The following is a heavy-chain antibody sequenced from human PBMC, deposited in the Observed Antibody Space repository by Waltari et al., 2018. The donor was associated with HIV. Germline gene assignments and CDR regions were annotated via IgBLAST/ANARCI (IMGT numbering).Heavy chain of an antibody. Sequence: EVQLLESGGGLVQPGGSLRLSCAASGFTFSSYAMSWVRQAPGKGLEWVSAISGSGGSTYYADSVKGRFTISRDNSKNTLYLQVNSLRAEDTAVYYCAKDLAGDSSGYLYHGMDVWGQGTTVTVSS. V-gene: IGHV3-23*01. CDR3: AKDLAGDSSGYLYHGMDV. J-gene: IGHJ6*02. D-gene: IGHD3-22*01. CDR1: GFTFSSYA. CDR2: ISGSGGST.